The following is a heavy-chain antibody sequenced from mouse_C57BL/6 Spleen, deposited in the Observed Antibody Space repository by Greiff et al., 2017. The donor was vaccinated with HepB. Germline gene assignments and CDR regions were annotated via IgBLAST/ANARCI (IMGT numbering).Heavy chain of an antibody. V-gene: IGHV5-17*01. Sequence: EVQLMESGGGLVKPGGSLKLSCAASGFTFSDYGMHWVRQAPEKGLEWVAYISSGSNTIYYADTVKGRFTISRDNAKNTLFLQMTSLRSEDTAMYCGARRGNFYFDYWGQGTTLTVSS. CDR3: ARRGNFYFDY. J-gene: IGHJ2*01. CDR1: GFTFSDYG. CDR2: ISSGSNTI.